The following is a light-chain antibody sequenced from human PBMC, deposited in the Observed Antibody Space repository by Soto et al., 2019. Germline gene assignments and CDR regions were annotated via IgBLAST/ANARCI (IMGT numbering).Light chain of an antibody. J-gene: IGKJ1*01. CDR2: GTS. V-gene: IGKV3-20*01. Sequence: IVLTQSPVTLSLSPGERATLSCRASQSISNTYLAWYQQKPGQAPRLLIYGTSSRATGIPDRFSGSGSGTDFTLTITILEPEDFAVYYCQQFGDSPWTFGQGTKVDI. CDR3: QQFGDSPWT. CDR1: QSISNTY.